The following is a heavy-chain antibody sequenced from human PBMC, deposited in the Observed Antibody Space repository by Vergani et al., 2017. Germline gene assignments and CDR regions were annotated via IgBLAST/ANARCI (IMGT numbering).Heavy chain of an antibody. CDR2: INWNSDSI. J-gene: IGHJ4*02. Sequence: EVLLVESGGGLVQPGGSLRLSCAASGFTFDDYAMHWVRQAPGKGLEWVSGINWNSDSIAYADSVKGRFTISRDNAKNSLYLQMDSLTAEDTAIYFCVNGYYYDQSGLASFDYWGQGTLVTVSS. CDR3: VNGYYYDQSGLASFDY. V-gene: IGHV3-9*01. CDR1: GFTFDDYA. D-gene: IGHD3-22*01.